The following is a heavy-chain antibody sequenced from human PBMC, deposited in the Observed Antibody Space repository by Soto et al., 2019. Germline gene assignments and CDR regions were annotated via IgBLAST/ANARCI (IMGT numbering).Heavy chain of an antibody. CDR2: IIPIFGTA. J-gene: IGHJ6*02. Sequence: QVQLVQSGAEVKKPGSSVKVSCKASGGTFSSYAISWVRQAPGQGLEWMGGIIPIFGTANYAQKFQGRVTINADESTSTAYMELSSLRSEDTAVYYCARGRPADTAMAHYGMDVWGQGTTVTVSS. CDR3: ARGRPADTAMAHYGMDV. V-gene: IGHV1-69*12. CDR1: GGTFSSYA. D-gene: IGHD5-18*01.